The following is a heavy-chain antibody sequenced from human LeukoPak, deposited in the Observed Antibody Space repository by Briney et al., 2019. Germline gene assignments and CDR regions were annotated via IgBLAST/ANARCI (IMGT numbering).Heavy chain of an antibody. Sequence: GGSLRLSCAASGFTFSSYGMHWVRQAPGKGMVWVAVISYDGSNKYYADSVKGRFTISRDNSKNTLYLQMNSLRAEDTAVYYCAKDLAPVYYYGSGSPNWFDPWGQGTLVTVSS. CDR3: AKDLAPVYYYGSGSPNWFDP. D-gene: IGHD3-10*01. CDR1: GFTFSSYG. CDR2: ISYDGSNK. V-gene: IGHV3-30*18. J-gene: IGHJ5*02.